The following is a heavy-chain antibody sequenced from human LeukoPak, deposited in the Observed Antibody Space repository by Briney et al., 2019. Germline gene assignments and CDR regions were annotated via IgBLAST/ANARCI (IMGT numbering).Heavy chain of an antibody. CDR1: GYSFTTYW. Sequence: PGESLKISCKGSGYSFTTYWIGWVRQMPGKGLEWMGIIYPSDYNTAYSPSFQGQVTISADKSISTAYLQWHSLKASDTAMYYCARLFWSAVSCYVDYWDQGTLVTVSS. CDR3: ARLFWSAVSCYVDY. V-gene: IGHV5-51*01. CDR2: IYPSDYNT. J-gene: IGHJ4*02. D-gene: IGHD2-15*01.